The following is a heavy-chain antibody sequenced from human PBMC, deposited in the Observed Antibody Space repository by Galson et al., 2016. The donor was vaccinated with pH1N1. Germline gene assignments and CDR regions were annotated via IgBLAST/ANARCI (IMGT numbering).Heavy chain of an antibody. CDR2: IYPGDSDT. Sequence: QSGAEVKKPGESLKISCRDSPYTFTRYWIAWVRQQPGKGLEWMGMIYPGDSDTQYSPAFQGQVTFSADKSVSTAYLQWTSLKASDTAVYYCARGGGYSGSDQYYYFGMDVWGQGTTVTVSS. D-gene: IGHD5-12*01. J-gene: IGHJ6*02. CDR3: ARGGGYSGSDQYYYFGMDV. CDR1: PYTFTRYW. V-gene: IGHV5-51*01.